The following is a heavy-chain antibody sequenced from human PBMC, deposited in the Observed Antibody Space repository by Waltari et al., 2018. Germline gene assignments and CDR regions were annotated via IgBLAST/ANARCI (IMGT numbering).Heavy chain of an antibody. Sequence: QVQLHQWGAGQLTPSETLSLPCAVSGASFLGYFWSWVRQSPGKGLEWLGSIHYSGSTNYNPTLESRLSLSVDTTKKQFSLKLTSVTAADAALYFCARYGEVPASYFFDHWGQGTLVTVSS. D-gene: IGHD2-21*01. CDR3: ARYGEVPASYFFDH. CDR1: GASFLGYF. V-gene: IGHV4-34*01. J-gene: IGHJ4*01. CDR2: IHYSGST.